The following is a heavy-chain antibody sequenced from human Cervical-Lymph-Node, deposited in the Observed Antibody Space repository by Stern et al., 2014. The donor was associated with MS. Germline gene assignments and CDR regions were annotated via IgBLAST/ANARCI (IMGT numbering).Heavy chain of an antibody. CDR1: GGSISSSNW. V-gene: IGHV4-4*02. CDR3: ARGSGANSVYGMDV. J-gene: IGHJ6*02. D-gene: IGHD1-26*01. CDR2: IYHSGST. Sequence: QLQLQESGPGQVKPSGTLSLTCAVSGGSISSSNWWSWVRQPPGKGLEWIGEIYHSGSTNYNPSLESRVTISQDKSKNQVPLKLTSVTAADTAVYYCARGSGANSVYGMDVWGQGTTVTVSS.